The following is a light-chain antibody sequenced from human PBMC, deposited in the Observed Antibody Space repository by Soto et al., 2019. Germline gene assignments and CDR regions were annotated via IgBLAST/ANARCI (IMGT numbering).Light chain of an antibody. Sequence: DIQMTQSPSSLSASVGDRVTITCQASHDISKYVIWYQQKPGRAPKLLIFDASVLEVGVPSRFSGSGWRRHFTFTISSLQPEYIATYYCQQYDNLPITLGQGTRLDIK. J-gene: IGKJ5*01. CDR2: DAS. CDR3: QQYDNLPIT. CDR1: HDISKY. V-gene: IGKV1-33*01.